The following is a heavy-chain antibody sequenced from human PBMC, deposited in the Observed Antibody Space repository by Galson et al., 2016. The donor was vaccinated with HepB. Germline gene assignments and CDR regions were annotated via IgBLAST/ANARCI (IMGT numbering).Heavy chain of an antibody. Sequence: TLSLPCTVSGDSISIRGYYWAWIRQPPGKGLEWIGSIYYSGNTYNNPSLKTRVSMSVDTSKNHFSLELSSVTAADTAVYYCARRTLQPSFDYWGQGTPVSVSS. D-gene: IGHD1-14*01. J-gene: IGHJ4*02. V-gene: IGHV4-39*02. CDR3: ARRTLQPSFDY. CDR1: GDSISIRGYY. CDR2: IYYSGNT.